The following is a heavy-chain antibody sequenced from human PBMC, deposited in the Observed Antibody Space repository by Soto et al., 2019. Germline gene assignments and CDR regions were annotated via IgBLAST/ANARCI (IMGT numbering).Heavy chain of an antibody. V-gene: IGHV3-30-3*01. Sequence: QVQLVESGGGVVQPGRSLRLSCAASGFSFSSNAMHWVRQAPGKGLEWVAVISNEGSNEHYADSLKGRFSISRDNSKNTLYLQMSSLRPEDTAVYYCAREYSLAVLAPGYWGQGTLVTVSS. D-gene: IGHD5-18*01. CDR2: ISNEGSNE. CDR3: AREYSLAVLAPGY. J-gene: IGHJ4*02. CDR1: GFSFSSNA.